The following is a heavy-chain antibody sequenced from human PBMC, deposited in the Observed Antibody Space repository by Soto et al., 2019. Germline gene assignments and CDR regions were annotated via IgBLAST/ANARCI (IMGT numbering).Heavy chain of an antibody. CDR3: ASYYERRGSLQGDYYGMDV. J-gene: IGHJ6*02. Sequence: GGSLRLSCAASGFTVSSNYMSWVRQAPGKGLEWVSVIYSGGSTYYADSVKGRFTISRDKSKNTLYRQMNSLRAEATAVYYCASYYERRGSLQGDYYGMDVWGQGTTVTVSS. CDR1: GFTVSSNY. CDR2: IYSGGST. D-gene: IGHD3-22*01. V-gene: IGHV3-53*01.